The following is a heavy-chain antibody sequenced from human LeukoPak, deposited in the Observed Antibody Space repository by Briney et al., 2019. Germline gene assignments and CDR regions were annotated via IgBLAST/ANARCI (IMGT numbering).Heavy chain of an antibody. CDR3: ARGGTVTPSSENIDY. CDR2: IYSGGST. CDR1: GFTVSSNY. D-gene: IGHD4-17*01. V-gene: IGHV3-53*01. Sequence: GGSLRLSCAASGFTVSSNYMSWVRQAPGKGLEWVSVIYSGGSTYYADSVKGRITISRDNSKNTLYLQMNSLRAEDTAVYYCARGGTVTPSSENIDYWGQGTLVTVSS. J-gene: IGHJ4*02.